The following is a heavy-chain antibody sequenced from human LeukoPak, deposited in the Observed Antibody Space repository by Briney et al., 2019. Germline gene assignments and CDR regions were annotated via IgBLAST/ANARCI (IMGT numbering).Heavy chain of an antibody. CDR1: GGSFSSDSYY. J-gene: IGHJ5*02. V-gene: IGHV4-61*02. Sequence: PSETPSLTCSVSGGSFSSDSYYWSWIRQPAGKGLEWIGRIYASGNTNYNPYLTSRITISIDTSKHQFSLKLTSVTAADTAVYYCARDQGYGDYVYDSWGQGILVTVSS. CDR3: ARDQGYGDYVYDS. D-gene: IGHD4-17*01. CDR2: IYASGNT.